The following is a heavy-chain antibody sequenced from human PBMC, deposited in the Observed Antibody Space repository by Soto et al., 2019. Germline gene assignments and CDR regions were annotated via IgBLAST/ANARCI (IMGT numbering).Heavy chain of an antibody. CDR1: GFTFSSYE. Sequence: EVQLVESGGGLVQPGGSLRLSCAASGFTFSSYEMNWVRQAPGKGLEWVSYISSSGSTIYYADSVKGRFTISRDNAKNSLYLQMNSLRAEDTAVYYCAREGYDPASGGMDVWGQGTTVTVSS. J-gene: IGHJ6*02. CDR2: ISSSGSTI. V-gene: IGHV3-48*03. CDR3: AREGYDPASGGMDV. D-gene: IGHD3-22*01.